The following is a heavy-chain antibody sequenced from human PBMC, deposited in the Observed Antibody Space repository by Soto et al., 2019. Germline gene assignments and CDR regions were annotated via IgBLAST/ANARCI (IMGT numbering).Heavy chain of an antibody. CDR1: GFTFSSYG. Sequence: GGSLRLSCAASGFTFSSYGMHWVRQAPGKGLEWVAVISYDGSNKYYADSVKGRFTISRDNSKNTLYLQMNSLRAEDTAVYYCAKVGGLAAAGTGGMDVGGQGTTVTVSS. CDR3: AKVGGLAAAGTGGMDV. CDR2: ISYDGSNK. V-gene: IGHV3-30*18. J-gene: IGHJ6*02. D-gene: IGHD6-13*01.